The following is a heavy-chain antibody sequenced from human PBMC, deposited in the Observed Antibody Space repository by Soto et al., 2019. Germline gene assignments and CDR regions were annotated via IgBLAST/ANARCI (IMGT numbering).Heavy chain of an antibody. J-gene: IGHJ2*01. Sequence: QVQLVESGGGVVQPGRSLRLSCAASGLTFSDYGMHWVSQAPGKGLEWVAVISHHGNSHYYADSVKGRFTISRDNSKNTLYLQMNSLRAGDTAVYFCVKDAGTVEFLEWLTLILWGRGTLVTVSS. CDR3: VKDAGTVEFLEWLTLIL. CDR2: ISHHGNSH. CDR1: GLTFSDYG. V-gene: IGHV3-30*18. D-gene: IGHD3-3*01.